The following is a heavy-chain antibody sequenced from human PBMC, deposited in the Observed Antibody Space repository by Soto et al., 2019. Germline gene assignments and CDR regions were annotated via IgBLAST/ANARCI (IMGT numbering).Heavy chain of an antibody. CDR3: ARDQGYYDFWSGPPYYYYYGMDV. D-gene: IGHD3-3*01. Sequence: PGGSLRLSCAASGFTFSSYWMSWVRQAPGKGLEWVANIKQDGSEKYYVDSVKGRFTISRDNAKNSLYLQMNSLRAEDTAVYYCARDQGYYDFWSGPPYYYYYGMDVWGQGTTVTVSS. J-gene: IGHJ6*02. V-gene: IGHV3-7*01. CDR1: GFTFSSYW. CDR2: IKQDGSEK.